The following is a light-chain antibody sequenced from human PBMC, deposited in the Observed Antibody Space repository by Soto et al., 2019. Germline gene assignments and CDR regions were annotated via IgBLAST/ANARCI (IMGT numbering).Light chain of an antibody. V-gene: IGLV2-23*02. J-gene: IGLJ1*01. CDR2: EVS. CDR1: SGDVGSYNL. CDR3: CSYAGSSIFNV. Sequence: QSALTQPASVSGSPGQSITISCTGTSGDVGSYNLVSWYQQHPGKAPKLMIYEVSKRPSGVSNRFSGSKSGNTASLTISGLQAEDEADYYCCSYAGSSIFNVFGTGTKLTVL.